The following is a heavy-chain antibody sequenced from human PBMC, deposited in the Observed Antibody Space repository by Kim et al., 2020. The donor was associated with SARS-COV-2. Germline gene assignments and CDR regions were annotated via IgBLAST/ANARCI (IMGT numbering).Heavy chain of an antibody. V-gene: IGHV3-11*05. CDR3: ARVGYDYVWGSYRDYYYYGMDV. CDR2: ISSSSSYT. Sequence: GGSLRLSCAASGFTFSDYYMSWIRQAPGKGLEWGSYISSSSSYTNYADSVKGRVTISRDNAKNSLYLQMNSLRAEDTAVYYCARVGYDYVWGSYRDYYYYGMDVWGQGTTVTVSS. D-gene: IGHD3-16*02. CDR1: GFTFSDYY. J-gene: IGHJ6*02.